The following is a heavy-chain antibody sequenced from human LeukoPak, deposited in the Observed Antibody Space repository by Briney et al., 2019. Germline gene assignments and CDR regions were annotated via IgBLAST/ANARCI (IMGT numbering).Heavy chain of an antibody. Sequence: PGGSLRLSCAASGFVFSDFSMNWVRQAPGKGLEWVANIRGSRSGLGSGNYYAGSVKGRFTISRDDAKNSLYLQMSSLRAEGTAFYYCARDDNWGFDYWGQGALVTVSS. J-gene: IGHJ4*02. CDR3: ARDDNWGFDY. CDR2: IRGSRSGLGSGN. V-gene: IGHV3-21*05. D-gene: IGHD7-27*01. CDR1: GFVFSDFS.